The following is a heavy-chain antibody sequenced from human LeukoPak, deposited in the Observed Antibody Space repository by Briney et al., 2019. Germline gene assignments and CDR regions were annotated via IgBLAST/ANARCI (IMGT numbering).Heavy chain of an antibody. V-gene: IGHV4-39*07. CDR2: IYYSGST. J-gene: IGHJ4*02. CDR1: GGSISSSSYY. Sequence: KPSETLSLTCTVSGGSISSSSYYWGWIRQPPGKGLEWIGSIYYSGSTYYNPSLKSRVTISVDTSKNQFSLKLSSVTAADTAVYYCARGPTAVSHTDASFDYWGQGTLVTVSS. CDR3: ARGPTAVSHTDASFDY. D-gene: IGHD6-25*01.